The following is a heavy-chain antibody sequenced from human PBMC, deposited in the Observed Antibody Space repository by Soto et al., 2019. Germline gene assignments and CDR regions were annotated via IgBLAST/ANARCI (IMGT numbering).Heavy chain of an antibody. Sequence: PSETLSLTCTVYGGSISSSSHLWGWVRQPPGKGLEWIGSIYYSGSTYYNPSLKSRVTIAVDTSKNQFSLKLSSVTATHTAVYYCARHGGPSRTGTGFGYWGQGSLVTVSS. V-gene: IGHV4-39*01. CDR2: IYYSGST. J-gene: IGHJ4*02. CDR1: GGSISSSSHL. D-gene: IGHD1-1*01. CDR3: ARHGGPSRTGTGFGY.